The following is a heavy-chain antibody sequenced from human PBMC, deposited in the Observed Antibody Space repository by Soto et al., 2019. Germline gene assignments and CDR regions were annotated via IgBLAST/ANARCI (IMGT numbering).Heavy chain of an antibody. CDR1: GFTFSSDA. Sequence: EVQLLESGGDLVQPGGSLRLSCAASGFTFSSDAMSWVRQAPGKGLEWVSGVSGSVSNTYYADSVKGRFTISRDNSKSTVYLQMNSLRAEDTAVYYCARGGRDSGGFSRWGQGTQVTVSS. V-gene: IGHV3-23*01. CDR2: VSGSVSNT. D-gene: IGHD1-26*01. J-gene: IGHJ4*02. CDR3: ARGGRDSGGFSR.